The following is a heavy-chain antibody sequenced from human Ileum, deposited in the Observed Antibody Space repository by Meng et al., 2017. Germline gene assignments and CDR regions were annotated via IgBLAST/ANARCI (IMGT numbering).Heavy chain of an antibody. J-gene: IGHJ4*02. D-gene: IGHD6-13*01. CDR3: ARDPLAAAGT. CDR1: GGTFSSYA. CDR2: IIPIFGKA. Sequence: SVKVSCKASGGTFSSYAISWVRQAPGQGLEWMGGIIPIFGKANYAQKFQGRVTITADKYTSTAYMELSSLRSEDTAVDYCARDPLAAAGTWGQGTLVTVSS. V-gene: IGHV1-69*06.